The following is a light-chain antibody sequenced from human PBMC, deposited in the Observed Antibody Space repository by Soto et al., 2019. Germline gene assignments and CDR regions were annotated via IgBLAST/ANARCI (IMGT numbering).Light chain of an antibody. Sequence: DIQLTQSPSFLSASVGDRVTITCRASQGIRSYLDWYQQKPGKAPKLLIYAASTLQSGVPSTFSGSGSGTAFTLTISSLQPEDFATYYCQHLDSYSTFGQGTRLEIK. CDR2: AAS. CDR1: QGIRSY. V-gene: IGKV1-9*01. CDR3: QHLDSYST. J-gene: IGKJ5*01.